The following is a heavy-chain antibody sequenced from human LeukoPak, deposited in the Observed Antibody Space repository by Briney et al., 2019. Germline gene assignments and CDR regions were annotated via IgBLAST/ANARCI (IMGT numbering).Heavy chain of an antibody. CDR3: ARGSRGYSGYIN. CDR1: GHTFTSYD. CDR2: MNPNSGNT. D-gene: IGHD5-12*01. V-gene: IGHV1-8*01. J-gene: IGHJ4*02. Sequence: ASVKVSRKASGHTFTSYDINWVRQAPGQGLEWMGWMNPNSGNTGYAQRFQGRVTMTRNTSISTAYMELSSLRSEDTAVYYCARGSRGYSGYINWGQGTLVTVSS.